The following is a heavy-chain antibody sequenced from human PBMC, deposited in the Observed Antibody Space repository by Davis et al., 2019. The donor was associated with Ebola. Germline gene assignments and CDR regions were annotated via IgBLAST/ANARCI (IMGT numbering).Heavy chain of an antibody. CDR3: SGNCGGDCPQPDY. CDR1: GFTFSGSA. V-gene: IGHV3-73*01. CDR2: IRSKANSYAT. Sequence: PGGSLRLSCAASGFTFSGSAMHWVRQASGKGLEWVGRIRSKANSYATAYAASVQGRFTISRDDSKNTAYLQMNSLKTEDTAVYYCSGNCGGDCPQPDYWGQGTLVTVSS. J-gene: IGHJ4*02. D-gene: IGHD2-21*02.